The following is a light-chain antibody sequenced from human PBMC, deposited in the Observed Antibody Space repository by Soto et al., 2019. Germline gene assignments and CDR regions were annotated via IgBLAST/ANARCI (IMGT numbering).Light chain of an antibody. J-gene: IGKJ4*01. CDR1: QDISSA. CDR3: QQYSSYPLT. CDR2: DAA. Sequence: ALQLTQSPSSLSASVGDRVTITCRASQDISSALAWYQQKPGEAPKVLLFDAASLESGVPSRFSGSGSGTDFTLTISSLQPEDFATYYCQQYSSYPLTFGGGTKVEIK. V-gene: IGKV1-13*02.